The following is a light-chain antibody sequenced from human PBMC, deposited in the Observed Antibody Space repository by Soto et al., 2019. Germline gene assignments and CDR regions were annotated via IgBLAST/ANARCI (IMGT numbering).Light chain of an antibody. CDR1: SSDVGAYNY. CDR3: SSHAGSINVA. Sequence: QSALTQPPSASGSPGQSVTISCTGTSSDVGAYNYVSWYQQHPGKAPKLIIYEVNKRPSGVPDRFSGSKSGNTASLTVSWLQADDEADYYCSSHAGSINVAFGGGTQLTVL. J-gene: IGLJ2*01. V-gene: IGLV2-8*01. CDR2: EVN.